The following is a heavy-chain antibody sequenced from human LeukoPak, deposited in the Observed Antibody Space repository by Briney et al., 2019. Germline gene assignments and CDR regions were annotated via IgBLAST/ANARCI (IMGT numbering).Heavy chain of an antibody. V-gene: IGHV3-30-3*01. CDR3: ARERVVLSFDL. Sequence: PVGSLRLSCAASGFTFSSYAMHWVRQAPGKGLEWVAVISYDGSNKYYADSVKGRFTISRDNSKNTLYLQMNSLRAEDTAVYYCARERVVLSFDLWGRGTLVTVSS. CDR2: ISYDGSNK. J-gene: IGHJ2*01. CDR1: GFTFSSYA. D-gene: IGHD2-8*01.